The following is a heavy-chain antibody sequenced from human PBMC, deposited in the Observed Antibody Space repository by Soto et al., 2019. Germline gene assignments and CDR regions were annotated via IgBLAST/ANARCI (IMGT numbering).Heavy chain of an antibody. V-gene: IGHV3-48*02. Sequence: EVQLVESGGGFPQPGGSLRLSCVASGFTLSSYSMNWVRQAPGKGLEWVSAISRSSGDIYYADSVKGRFTISRDNAKDSLYLQMNSLRDEDTAVYYCARDKGYNSYYYGLDVWGQGTTVTVSS. J-gene: IGHJ6*02. CDR3: ARDKGYNSYYYGLDV. CDR2: ISRSSGDI. D-gene: IGHD5-12*01. CDR1: GFTLSSYS.